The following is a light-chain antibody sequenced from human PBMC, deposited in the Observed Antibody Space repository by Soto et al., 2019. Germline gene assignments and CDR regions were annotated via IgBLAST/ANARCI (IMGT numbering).Light chain of an antibody. CDR2: ETA. V-gene: IGKV3-15*01. J-gene: IGKJ2*01. CDR1: QSVYSK. CDR3: QQYSQWPPYT. Sequence: EIVMTQSPATLSVSPGERATLSCRASQSVYSKVAWYQQKPGQAPRLLIYETATRATDIPARFTGSGSGTEFTLTITTLQSEEFAIYYCQQYSQWPPYTFGQGTKVDNK.